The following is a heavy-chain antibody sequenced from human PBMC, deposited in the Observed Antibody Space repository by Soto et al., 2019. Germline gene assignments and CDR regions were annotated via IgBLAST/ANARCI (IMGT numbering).Heavy chain of an antibody. CDR1: GFPFSSYA. CDR3: ARESYIVATNPTFHY. D-gene: IGHD5-12*01. Sequence: QVQLVESGGGVVQPGRSLRLSCAASGFPFSSYAMHWVRQAPGKGLGWVAVISYDGSNKYYADSVKGRFTITRDNSKNTLYLQMNSLRAEDTAVYYCARESYIVATNPTFHYWGQGTLVTDSS. V-gene: IGHV3-30-3*01. CDR2: ISYDGSNK. J-gene: IGHJ4*02.